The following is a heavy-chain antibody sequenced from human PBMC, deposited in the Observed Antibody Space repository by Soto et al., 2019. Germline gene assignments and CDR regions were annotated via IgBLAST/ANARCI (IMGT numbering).Heavy chain of an antibody. Sequence: QVQLVQSGAEVKKPGSSVKVSCKASGGTFSSYAISWVRQAPGQGLEWMGGIIPIFGTANYAQKFQGRVTITADESTSTADMELSSLRSEDTAVYSCAREARITGTQAGACDIWGQGTMVTVSS. CDR1: GGTFSSYA. J-gene: IGHJ3*02. V-gene: IGHV1-69*01. CDR3: AREARITGTQAGACDI. D-gene: IGHD1-7*01. CDR2: IIPIFGTA.